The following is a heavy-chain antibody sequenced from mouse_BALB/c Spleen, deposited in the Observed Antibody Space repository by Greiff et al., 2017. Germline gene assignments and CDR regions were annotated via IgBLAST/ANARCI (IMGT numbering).Heavy chain of an antibody. Sequence: QVQLQQSGAELARPGASVKLSCKASGYTFTSYWMQWVKQRPGQGLEWIGAIYPGDGDTRYTQKFKGKATLTADKSSSTAYMQLSSLASEDSAVYYCARWGNYDYYAMDYWGQGTSVTVAS. J-gene: IGHJ4*01. CDR2: IYPGDGDT. CDR3: ARWGNYDYYAMDY. D-gene: IGHD2-1*01. V-gene: IGHV1-87*01. CDR1: GYTFTSYW.